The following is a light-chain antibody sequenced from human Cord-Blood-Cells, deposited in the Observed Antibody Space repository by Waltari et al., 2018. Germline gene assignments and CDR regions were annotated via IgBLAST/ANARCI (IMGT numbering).Light chain of an antibody. CDR1: QSVSSN. CDR3: QQYNNWWT. Sequence: EIVMTQSPATLSVSPGERAPLSCSARQSVSSNLAWYQQKPGHAPRLLIYGASTRATGIPARFSGSGSGTEFTLTISSLQSEDFAVYYCQQYNNWWTFGQGTKVEIK. J-gene: IGKJ1*01. V-gene: IGKV3-15*01. CDR2: GAS.